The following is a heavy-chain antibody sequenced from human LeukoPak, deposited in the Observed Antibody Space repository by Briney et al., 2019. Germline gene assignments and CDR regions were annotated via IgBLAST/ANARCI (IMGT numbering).Heavy chain of an antibody. CDR3: ARHSNYYGSESGFDY. CDR2: IYYSGST. J-gene: IGHJ4*02. Sequence: SETLSLTCTVSGGSISSYYWSWSRQPPGKGLEWIGYIYYSGSTNYKPSLKSRVTISVDTSKNQFSLKLSSVTAADTAVYYCARHSNYYGSESGFDYWGQGALVTVSS. CDR1: GGSISSYY. V-gene: IGHV4-59*08. D-gene: IGHD3-10*01.